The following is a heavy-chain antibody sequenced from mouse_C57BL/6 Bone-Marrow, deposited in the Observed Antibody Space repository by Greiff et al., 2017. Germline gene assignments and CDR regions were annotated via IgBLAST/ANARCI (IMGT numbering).Heavy chain of an antibody. D-gene: IGHD2-10*01. J-gene: IGHJ3*01. Sequence: VQLQQSGAELVKPGASVKLSCTASGFNIKDYYMHWVKQRTEQGLAWIGRIDPEDGVTKYAPKFQGKATITSATSSNTAYLQLRSLTSEDTAVYYCAREEAYYGNPAYWGQGTLVTVSA. CDR1: GFNIKDYY. CDR3: AREEAYYGNPAY. V-gene: IGHV14-2*01. CDR2: IDPEDGVT.